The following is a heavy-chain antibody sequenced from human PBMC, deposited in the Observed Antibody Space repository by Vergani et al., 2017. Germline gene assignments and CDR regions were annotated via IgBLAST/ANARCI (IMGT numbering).Heavy chain of an antibody. J-gene: IGHJ4*02. D-gene: IGHD2-21*01. Sequence: EVQLLESGGGLVQPGGSLRLSCAASGFTFSSYAMSWVRQAPGKGLKWVSGISGSGGGTYYADSVKGRFTISRDDSKNTVYLQINSLRAEDTAFYYCADLYGDDGFSPFWCQGTLVTVSS. CDR3: ADLYGDDGFSPF. CDR2: ISGSGGGT. CDR1: GFTFSSYA. V-gene: IGHV3-23*01.